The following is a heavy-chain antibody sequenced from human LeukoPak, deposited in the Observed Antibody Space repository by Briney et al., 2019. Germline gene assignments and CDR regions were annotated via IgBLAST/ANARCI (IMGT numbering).Heavy chain of an antibody. D-gene: IGHD6-19*01. Sequence: GGSLRLSCAVSGLTFTTYSMTWVRQGPGEGVGRGSSIYNSGAKIFYADSVKGRFTISRDNSKNMLYLQMNSLRVEDTAVYYCAKDVAPDSGWDLDYWGQGTLVTVSS. CDR2: IYNSGAKI. CDR1: GLTFTTYS. CDR3: AKDVAPDSGWDLDY. V-gene: IGHV3-23*01. J-gene: IGHJ4*02.